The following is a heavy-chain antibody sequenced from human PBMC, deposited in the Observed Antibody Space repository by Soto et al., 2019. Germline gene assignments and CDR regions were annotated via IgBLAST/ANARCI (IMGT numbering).Heavy chain of an antibody. CDR3: AKDSGRGSADYYFDY. D-gene: IGHD3-10*01. Sequence: QVQLVESGGGVVQPGRSLRLSVAASGFTFSSYGMHWVRQAPGKGLGWVAVISSDGRNKYHADSVKGRFTISRDNSKNTLYLQMNSLRVEDMAVYYCAKDSGRGSADYYFDYWGQGTLVTVSS. V-gene: IGHV3-30*18. CDR1: GFTFSSYG. CDR2: ISSDGRNK. J-gene: IGHJ4*02.